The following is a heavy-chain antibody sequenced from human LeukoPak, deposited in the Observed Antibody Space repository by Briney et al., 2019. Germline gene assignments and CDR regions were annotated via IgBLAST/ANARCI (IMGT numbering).Heavy chain of an antibody. V-gene: IGHV4-39*07. CDR3: ARERGMTPLDY. CDR1: GGSISSSSYY. CDR2: IYYSGST. J-gene: IGHJ4*02. Sequence: SETLSLTCTVSGGSISSSSYYWGWIRQPPGKGLEWIGSIYYSGSTYYNPSLKSRVTISVDTSKNQFSLKLSSVTAADTAVYYCARERGMTPLDYWGQGTLVTVSS.